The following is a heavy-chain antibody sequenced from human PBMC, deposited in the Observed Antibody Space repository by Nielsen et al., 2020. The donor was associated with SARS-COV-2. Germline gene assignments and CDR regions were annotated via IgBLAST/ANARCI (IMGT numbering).Heavy chain of an antibody. V-gene: IGHV3-11*03. CDR2: ISGNGAYT. D-gene: IGHD6-13*01. J-gene: IGHJ4*02. Sequence: LSPTCAASGFMFSNYYMNWIRHSPGKGLEWVSYISGNGAYTNYADSVKGRFTISRDNTKNSLFLQMNSLRAEDAAVYYCARRDSHSTTWYFDSWGQGTLVTVSS. CDR1: GFMFSNYY. CDR3: ARRDSHSTTWYFDS.